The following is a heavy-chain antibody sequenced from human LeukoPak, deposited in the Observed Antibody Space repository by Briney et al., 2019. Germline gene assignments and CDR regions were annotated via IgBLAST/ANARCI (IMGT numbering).Heavy chain of an antibody. CDR1: GGSISSISYY. J-gene: IGHJ5*02. V-gene: IGHV4-39*01. CDR2: IYYSGST. D-gene: IGHD3-10*01. Sequence: SETLSLTCTISGGSISSISYYWGWIRQPPGKGLEWIGSIYYSGSTYYNPSLKSRVTISVDTSKNQFSLKLSSVTAADTAVYYCARRDYYGSGSYYLGWFDPWGQGTLVTVSS. CDR3: ARRDYYGSGSYYLGWFDP.